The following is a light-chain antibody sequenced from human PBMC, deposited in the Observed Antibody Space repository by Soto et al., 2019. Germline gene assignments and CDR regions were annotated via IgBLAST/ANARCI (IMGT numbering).Light chain of an antibody. CDR1: QSVSSGY. J-gene: IGKJ1*01. V-gene: IGKV3-20*01. CDR2: GAY. Sequence: EIVLTQSPGTLSLSPGDGATLSCRASQSVSSGYLAWYQQKPGQAPRLLIYGAYRRAAGIPDRFSGSGSGTDFTLSISRLEPEDFAVYFCQQYGNSPWTFGHGTTVEIK. CDR3: QQYGNSPWT.